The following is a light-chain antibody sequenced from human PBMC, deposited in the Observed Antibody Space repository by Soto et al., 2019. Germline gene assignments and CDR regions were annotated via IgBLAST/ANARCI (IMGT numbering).Light chain of an antibody. CDR3: HQYDNLPLT. V-gene: IGKV1-33*01. CDR2: DAS. CDR1: QDISNY. Sequence: DLQMTQSPSSLSASVGDRVTITCQASQDISNYLNWYQQKPGKAPKLLIYDASNLETGVPSRFSGSGSGTHFTFTISSLPPEDIATYYCHQYDNLPLTFGPGTKVDIK. J-gene: IGKJ3*01.